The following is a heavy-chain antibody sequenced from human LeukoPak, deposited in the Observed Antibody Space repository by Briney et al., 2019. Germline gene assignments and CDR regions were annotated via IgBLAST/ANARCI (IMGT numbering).Heavy chain of an antibody. CDR3: ARRPYSNYEFDY. CDR2: IYPSGST. V-gene: IGHV4-4*09. D-gene: IGHD4-11*01. J-gene: IGHJ4*02. CDR1: GGSLSDNY. Sequence: SETLSLTRTVSGGSLSDNYWSWIRQPPGRGLEWIGYIYPSGSTSYNPSLKSRATISIDTSKNLFSLRLTSVTAADSAVYYCARRPYSNYEFDYWGQGTLVTVSS.